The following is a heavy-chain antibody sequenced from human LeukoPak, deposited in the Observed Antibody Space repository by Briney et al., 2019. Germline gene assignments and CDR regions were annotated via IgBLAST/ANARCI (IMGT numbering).Heavy chain of an antibody. D-gene: IGHD2-15*01. CDR2: ISSSSSYI. J-gene: IGHJ4*02. Sequence: GGSLRLSCAASGFTFSSYSMNWVRQAPGKGLEWFSSISSSSSYIYYADSVKGRFTISRDNAKNSLYLQMNSLRAEDTAVYYCARLGYCSGGSCPDYWGQGTLVTVSS. CDR3: ARLGYCSGGSCPDY. V-gene: IGHV3-21*01. CDR1: GFTFSSYS.